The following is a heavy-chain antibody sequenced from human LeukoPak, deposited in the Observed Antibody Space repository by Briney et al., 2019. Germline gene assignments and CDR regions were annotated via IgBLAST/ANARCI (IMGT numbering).Heavy chain of an antibody. CDR1: GFTFSTYS. V-gene: IGHV3-21*01. D-gene: IGHD3-22*01. Sequence: GGSLRLSCAASGFTFSTYSMNWVRQAPGKGLEWVSSISSGSSFIYYADSVKGRFTISRDNAKNSLFLQMNSLRAEDTAVYYCARESSGYFYWGQGTLVTVSS. CDR2: ISSGSSFI. J-gene: IGHJ4*02. CDR3: ARESSGYFY.